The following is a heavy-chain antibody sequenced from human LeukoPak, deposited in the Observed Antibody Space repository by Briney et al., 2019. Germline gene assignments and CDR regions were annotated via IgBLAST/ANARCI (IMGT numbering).Heavy chain of an antibody. J-gene: IGHJ4*02. CDR3: ATLSPIGYALTSLDY. D-gene: IGHD2-2*01. CDR1: GYTFTGYY. Sequence: ASVKVSCKASGYTFTGYYMHWVRQAPGQGLEWMGRINPNSGGTNYAQKFQGRVTMTRDTSISTAYMELSRLRSDDTAVYYCATLSPIGYALTSLDYWGQGTLVTVSS. CDR2: INPNSGGT. V-gene: IGHV1-2*06.